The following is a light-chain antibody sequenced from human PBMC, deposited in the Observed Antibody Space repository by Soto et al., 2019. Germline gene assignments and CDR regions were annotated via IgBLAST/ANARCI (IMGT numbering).Light chain of an antibody. CDR2: DAS. J-gene: IGKJ3*01. Sequence: EIVLTQSPATLSLSPGERATLSYRASQSVSSYLAWYQQKPGQAPRLLIYDASNRATGIPARFSGSGSGTDFTLTISSLEPEDFAVYYCQQRSTFGPGTKVDIK. CDR3: QQRST. V-gene: IGKV3-11*01. CDR1: QSVSSY.